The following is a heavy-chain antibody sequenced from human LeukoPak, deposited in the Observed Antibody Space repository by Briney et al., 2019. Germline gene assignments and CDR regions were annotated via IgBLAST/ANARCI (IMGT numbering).Heavy chain of an antibody. CDR3: ARDRSFGLSAGPNWFDP. D-gene: IGHD3-3*01. CDR1: GYTFTGYY. Sequence: GASVKVSCKASGYTFTGYYMHWVRQAPGQGLEWMGWINPNSGGTNYAQKFQGRVTMTRDTSISTAYMELSRLRSDDTAVYYCARDRSFGLSAGPNWFDPWGQGTLVTVSS. V-gene: IGHV1-2*02. J-gene: IGHJ5*02. CDR2: INPNSGGT.